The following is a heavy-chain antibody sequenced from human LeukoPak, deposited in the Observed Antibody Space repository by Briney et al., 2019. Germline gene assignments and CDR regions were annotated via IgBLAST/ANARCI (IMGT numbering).Heavy chain of an antibody. V-gene: IGHV6-1*01. D-gene: IGHD6-13*01. CDR1: GDSVSSNSAA. CDR3: ARSVGYSSSWYGDYYYYYMDV. CDR2: TYYRSKWYN. J-gene: IGHJ6*03. Sequence: SQTLLLTCAISGDSVSSNSAAWNWIRQSPSRGLEWLGRTYYRSKWYNDYAVSVKSRITINPDTSKNQFSLQLNSVTPEDTAVYYCARSVGYSSSWYGDYYYYYMDVWGKGTTVTVSS.